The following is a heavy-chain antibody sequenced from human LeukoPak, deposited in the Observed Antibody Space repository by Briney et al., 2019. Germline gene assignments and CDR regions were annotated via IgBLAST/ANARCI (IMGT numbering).Heavy chain of an antibody. CDR1: GFTFSSYW. Sequence: GGSLRLSCAASGFTFSSYWMSWVRQAPGKGLEWVANIKQDGSEKYYVDSVKGRFTISRDNSKNTLYLQMNSLRAEDTAVYYCAKDTVTRGYYYYYMDVWGKGTTVTVSS. CDR2: IKQDGSEK. V-gene: IGHV3-7*01. D-gene: IGHD4-11*01. CDR3: AKDTVTRGYYYYYMDV. J-gene: IGHJ6*03.